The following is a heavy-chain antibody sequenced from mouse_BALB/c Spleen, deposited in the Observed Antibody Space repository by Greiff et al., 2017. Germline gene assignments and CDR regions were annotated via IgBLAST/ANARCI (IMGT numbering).Heavy chain of an antibody. D-gene: IGHD2-4*01. V-gene: IGHV5-9-3*01. CDR1: GFTFSSYA. J-gene: IGHJ3*01. Sequence: EVQLVESGGGLVKPGGSLKLSCAASGFTFSSYAMSWVRQTPEKRLEWVATISSGGSYTYYPDSVKGRFTISRDNAKNTLYLQMSSLRSEDTAMYYCARQETSMSTTGFAYWGQGTLVTVSA. CDR2: ISSGGSYT. CDR3: ARQETSMSTTGFAY.